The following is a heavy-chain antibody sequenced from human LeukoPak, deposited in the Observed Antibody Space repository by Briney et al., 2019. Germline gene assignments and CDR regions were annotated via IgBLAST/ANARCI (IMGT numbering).Heavy chain of an antibody. Sequence: ASVKVSCKASGYSFTTCHINWVRQASGQGLEWMGWMNPNSGDTGYAQKFQGRVTITRNTSTRTAYMEVSSLKSEDTAVYYCARAYYYGSGNYYFFDYWGQGTLVTVSS. D-gene: IGHD3-10*01. V-gene: IGHV1-8*03. CDR1: GYSFTTCH. J-gene: IGHJ4*02. CDR3: ARAYYYGSGNYYFFDY. CDR2: MNPNSGDT.